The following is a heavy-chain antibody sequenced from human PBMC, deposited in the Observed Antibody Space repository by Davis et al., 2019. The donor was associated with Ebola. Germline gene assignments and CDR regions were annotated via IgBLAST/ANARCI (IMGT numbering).Heavy chain of an antibody. J-gene: IGHJ2*01. D-gene: IGHD3-22*01. V-gene: IGHV4-31*03. Sequence: PSETLSLTCTVFGGSISSGGYYWSWIRQHPGKGLEWIGYIYYSGSTYYNPSLKSRVTISVDTSKNQFSLKLSSVTAADTAVYYCARTVGEMIVVVPTAGWYFDLWGRGTLVTVSS. CDR1: GGSISSGGYY. CDR3: ARTVGEMIVVVPTAGWYFDL. CDR2: IYYSGST.